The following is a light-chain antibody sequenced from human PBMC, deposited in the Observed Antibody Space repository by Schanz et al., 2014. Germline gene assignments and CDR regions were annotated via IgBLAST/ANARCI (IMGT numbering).Light chain of an antibody. CDR1: SSNIGAGYD. Sequence: QSVLTQPPSVSGAPGQRVTISCTGSSSNIGAGYDVHWYQQLPGTAPKLLIHGNSNRPSGVPDRLSGSKSGTSASLAITGLQAEDEADYYCQSYDSSLSGVVFGGGTKLTVL. J-gene: IGLJ2*01. V-gene: IGLV1-40*01. CDR2: GNS. CDR3: QSYDSSLSGVV.